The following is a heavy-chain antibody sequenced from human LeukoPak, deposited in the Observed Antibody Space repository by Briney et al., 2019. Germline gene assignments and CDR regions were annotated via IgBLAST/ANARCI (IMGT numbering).Heavy chain of an antibody. Sequence: SVKVSCKASGGSFSSNIIGWVRQAPGQGLEWMGGIVPIFGKTKYAPKFQGRVTITTDESSSTAYIELSSLRSDDTAIYYCARGWGIPAPISWFDPWGQGTLVTVSS. CDR1: GGSFSSNI. J-gene: IGHJ5*02. CDR3: ARGWGIPAPISWFDP. D-gene: IGHD2-2*01. CDR2: IVPIFGKT. V-gene: IGHV1-69*05.